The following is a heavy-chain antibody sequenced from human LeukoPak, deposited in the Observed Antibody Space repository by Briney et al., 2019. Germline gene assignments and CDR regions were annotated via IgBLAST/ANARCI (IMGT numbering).Heavy chain of an antibody. CDR3: AREGYCSSTSCVHDY. D-gene: IGHD2-2*01. CDR1: GGSFSGYY. J-gene: IGHJ4*02. Sequence: SETLSLTCAVYGGSFSGYYWSWIRQPPGKGLEWIGEINHSGSTNYNPSLKSRVTISVDTSKNQFSLKLSSVTAADTAVYYCAREGYCSSTSCVHDYWGQGTLVTVSS. CDR2: INHSGST. V-gene: IGHV4-34*01.